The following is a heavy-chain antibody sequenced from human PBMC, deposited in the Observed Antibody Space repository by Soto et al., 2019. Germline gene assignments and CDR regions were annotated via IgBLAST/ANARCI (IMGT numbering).Heavy chain of an antibody. CDR1: GGSISTYY. V-gene: IGHV4-59*01. CDR3: ASGYQASGLHY. D-gene: IGHD6-25*01. CDR2: IYYSGST. Sequence: PSETLSLTCTVSGGSISTYYWSWIRQPPEKGLEWIGYIYYSGSTDYNPSLKSRVTISVDTSKNQFSLKVNSVTAADTAVYYCASGYQASGLHYGGQETLVTVSS. J-gene: IGHJ4*02.